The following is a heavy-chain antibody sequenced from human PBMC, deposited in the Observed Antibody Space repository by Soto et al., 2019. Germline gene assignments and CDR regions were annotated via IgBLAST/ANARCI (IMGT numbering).Heavy chain of an antibody. Sequence: EVQLLESGGGLVQPGGSLRLSCAASGFTFSSYAMSWVRQAPGKGLGWVSAISGSGGSTYYADSVKGRFTISRDNSKNTLDLQMNSLRAGDTAVYYCARRSSGLYFDYWGQGALVTVSS. CDR3: ARRSSGLYFDY. CDR1: GFTFSSYA. D-gene: IGHD6-19*01. CDR2: ISGSGGST. J-gene: IGHJ4*02. V-gene: IGHV3-23*01.